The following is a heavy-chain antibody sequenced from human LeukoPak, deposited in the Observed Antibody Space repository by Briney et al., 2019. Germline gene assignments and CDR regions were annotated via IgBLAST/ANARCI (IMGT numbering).Heavy chain of an antibody. CDR3: ASIIGRSSNEDY. J-gene: IGHJ4*02. V-gene: IGHV3-33*08. Sequence: GGSLRLSCVASGFAFSSYGMHWVRQAPGKGLEWVAVIWYDGSNKYYADSVKGRFTISRDNSKNTLYLQMNSLRAEDTAVYYCASIIGRSSNEDYWGQGTLVTVSS. CDR2: IWYDGSNK. CDR1: GFAFSSYG. D-gene: IGHD6-13*01.